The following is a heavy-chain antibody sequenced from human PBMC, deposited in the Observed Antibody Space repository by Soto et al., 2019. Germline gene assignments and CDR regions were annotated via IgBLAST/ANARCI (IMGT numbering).Heavy chain of an antibody. CDR1: GYSITSHY. CDR2: INPSDGST. V-gene: IGHV1-46*01. CDR3: ARPYVRSRPIVD. D-gene: IGHD2-15*01. Sequence: SVKVSCKASGYSITSHYMHWVRQARGQGLEWMGIINPSDGSTKYAQKFQGRVSMTGDTSASTVYMELSSLRSEDTAVYFCARPYVRSRPIVDWRQGTLVTV. J-gene: IGHJ4*02.